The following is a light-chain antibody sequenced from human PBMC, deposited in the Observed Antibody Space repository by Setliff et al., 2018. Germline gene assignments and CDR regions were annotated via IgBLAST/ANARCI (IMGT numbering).Light chain of an antibody. CDR3: GAWDRSLSVYV. V-gene: IGLV1-51*01. CDR1: SSNIGNNY. J-gene: IGLJ1*01. CDR2: DNE. Sequence: VLTQPPSVSAAPGQKVTISCSGSSSNIGNNYVSWYQQLPGTAPKLLIYDNERPSGIPDRFSASKSGTSATLGITGLQTGDEADYYCGAWDRSLSVYVFGTGTKVTVL.